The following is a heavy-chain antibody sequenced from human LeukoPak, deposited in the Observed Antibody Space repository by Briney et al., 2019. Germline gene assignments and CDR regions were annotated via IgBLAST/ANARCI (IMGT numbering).Heavy chain of an antibody. CDR2: IIPILGIA. Sequence: SVKVSCKASGYTFTSYDINWVRQATGQGLEWMGRIIPILGIANYAQKFQGRVAITADKSTSTAYMELSSLRSEDTAVYYCARGVRGVFDYWGQGTLVTVSS. CDR1: GYTFTSYD. V-gene: IGHV1-69*04. CDR3: ARGVRGVFDY. D-gene: IGHD3-10*02. J-gene: IGHJ4*02.